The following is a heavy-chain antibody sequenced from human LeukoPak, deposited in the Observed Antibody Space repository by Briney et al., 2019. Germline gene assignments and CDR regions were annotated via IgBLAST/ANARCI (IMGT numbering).Heavy chain of an antibody. V-gene: IGHV1-69*13. D-gene: IGHD2-2*01. J-gene: IGHJ6*03. CDR1: GYTFTSYY. CDR2: IIPIFGTA. Sequence: GASVKVSCKASGYTFTSYYMHWVRQAPGQGLEWMGGIIPIFGTANYAQKFQGRVTITADESTSTAYMELSSLRSEDTAVYYCARDLKEISSTGPYYYYYYMDVWGKGTTVTVSS. CDR3: ARDLKEISSTGPYYYYYYMDV.